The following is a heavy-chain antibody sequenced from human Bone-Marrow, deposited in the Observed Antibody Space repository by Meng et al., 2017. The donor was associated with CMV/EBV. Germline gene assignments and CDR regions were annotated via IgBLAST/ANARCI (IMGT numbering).Heavy chain of an antibody. Sequence: ASVKVSCKASGYTFTGYYMHWVRQAPGQGLEWMGWINPNSGGTGYAQKFQGRVTITADKSTSTAYMELSSLRSEDTAVYYCARVIAYYGSGPHLYYYYGMDVWGQGTTVTVSS. CDR3: ARVIAYYGSGPHLYYYYGMDV. CDR2: INPNSGGT. CDR1: GYTFTGYY. V-gene: IGHV1-2*02. J-gene: IGHJ6*02. D-gene: IGHD3-10*01.